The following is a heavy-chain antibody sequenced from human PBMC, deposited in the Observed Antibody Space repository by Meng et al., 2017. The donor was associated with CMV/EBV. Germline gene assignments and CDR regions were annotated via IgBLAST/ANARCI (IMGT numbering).Heavy chain of an antibody. V-gene: IGHV4-4*07. CDR3: ARHGDTAMVVGIDY. CDR1: GGSIRSYY. Sequence: QLDPRGPGPGLLKPSETLPLTCTVSGGSIRSYYWSWIRQPAGKGLEWIGRIYTSGSTNYNPSLKSRVTMSVDTSKNQFSLKLSSVTAADTAVYYCARHGDTAMVVGIDYWGQGTLVTVSS. J-gene: IGHJ4*02. D-gene: IGHD5-18*01. CDR2: IYTSGST.